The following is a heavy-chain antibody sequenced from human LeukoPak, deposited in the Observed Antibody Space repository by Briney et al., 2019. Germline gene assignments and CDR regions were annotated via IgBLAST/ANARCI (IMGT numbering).Heavy chain of an antibody. D-gene: IGHD6-13*01. Sequence: SVTVSCKTSRGTFSSYATSWVRQAPGQGLEWMGEIIPIFGTANYAQKFQGRVTITADKSTSTAYMELSSLRSEDTAVYYCARDAAAAGTFDFVYWGQGTLVTVSS. CDR2: IIPIFGTA. J-gene: IGHJ4*02. V-gene: IGHV1-69*06. CDR1: RGTFSSYA. CDR3: ARDAAAAGTFDFVY.